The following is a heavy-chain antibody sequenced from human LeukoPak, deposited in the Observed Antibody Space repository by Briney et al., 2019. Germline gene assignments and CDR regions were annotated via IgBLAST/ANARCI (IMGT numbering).Heavy chain of an antibody. CDR2: MNPNSGGT. J-gene: IGHJ4*02. V-gene: IGHV1-2*02. Sequence: ASVKVSCTASVYTFTHYYIHWGRQAPGVGRGWMGGMNPNSGGTNYAQTFQGRVTMTRDTSISTAYMELSTLRSDDTAVYYCARGLLVSGYGLFDDWGQGTPVTVSS. D-gene: IGHD5-12*01. CDR1: VYTFTHYY. CDR3: ARGLLVSGYGLFDD.